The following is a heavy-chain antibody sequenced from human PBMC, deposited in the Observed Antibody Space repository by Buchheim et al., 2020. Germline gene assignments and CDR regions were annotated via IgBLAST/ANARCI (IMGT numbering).Heavy chain of an antibody. Sequence: QVQLQQWGAGLLKPSETLSLTCVVYGGSFSGYYWSWIRQPPGKGLEWIGEINHSESTNYNPSLKSRVTLSVAPSKNQFSLKLSSVTAADTAVYYCARGDYDFWSGTIRGFDPWGQGTL. CDR2: INHSEST. D-gene: IGHD3-3*01. CDR3: ARGDYDFWSGTIRGFDP. CDR1: GGSFSGYY. V-gene: IGHV4-34*01. J-gene: IGHJ5*02.